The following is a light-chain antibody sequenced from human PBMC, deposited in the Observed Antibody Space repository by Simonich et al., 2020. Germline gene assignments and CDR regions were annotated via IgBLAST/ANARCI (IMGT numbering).Light chain of an antibody. CDR3: SSYTSSSTWV. V-gene: IGLV2-14*01. CDR2: DVS. Sequence: QSALTQHASVSGSPGQSITISCTGTSSDVGGYNYVSWYKQHPGKAPKLMIYDVSKRPSGVSNRFAGSKSGNTASLTISGLQAEDEADYYCSSYTSSSTWVFGGGTKLTVL. CDR1: SSDVGGYNY. J-gene: IGLJ3*02.